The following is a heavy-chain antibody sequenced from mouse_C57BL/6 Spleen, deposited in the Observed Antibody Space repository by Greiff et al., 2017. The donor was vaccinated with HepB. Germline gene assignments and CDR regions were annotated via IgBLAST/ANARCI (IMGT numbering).Heavy chain of an antibody. CDR2: IYPGDGDT. V-gene: IGHV1-82*01. CDR1: GYAFSSSW. D-gene: IGHD4-1*01. CDR3: AKLGRREFAY. J-gene: IGHJ3*01. Sequence: QVQLQQSGPELVKPGASVKISCKASGYAFSSSWMNWVKQRPGKGLEWIGRIYPGDGDTNYNGKFKGKATLTADKSSSTAYMQLSSLTSEDSAVYFCAKLGRREFAYWGQGTLVTVSA.